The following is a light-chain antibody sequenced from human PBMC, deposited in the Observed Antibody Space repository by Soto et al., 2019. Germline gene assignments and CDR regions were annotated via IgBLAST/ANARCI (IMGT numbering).Light chain of an antibody. CDR3: QQYYSYPLT. Sequence: IRMTQSPSSFSASTGDRVTITCRASQGISSYLAWYQQKPGKAPKLLIYAASTLQSGVPSRFSGSGSGTDFTLTISCLQSEDFATYYCQQYYSYPLTFGGGGKVDIK. CDR2: AAS. V-gene: IGKV1-8*01. J-gene: IGKJ4*01. CDR1: QGISSY.